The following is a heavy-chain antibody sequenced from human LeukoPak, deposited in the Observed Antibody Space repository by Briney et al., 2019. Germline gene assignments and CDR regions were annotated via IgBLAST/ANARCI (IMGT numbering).Heavy chain of an antibody. CDR2: INSDGSST. Sequence: GGSLRLSCAASGFTFSSYWMHWVRQAPGEGLVWVSRINSDGSSTSYADSVKGRFTISRDNAKNTLYLQMNSLRAEDTAVYYCARVVLNYYHSSDFDYWGQGTLVTVSS. J-gene: IGHJ4*02. D-gene: IGHD3-22*01. V-gene: IGHV3-74*01. CDR1: GFTFSSYW. CDR3: ARVVLNYYHSSDFDY.